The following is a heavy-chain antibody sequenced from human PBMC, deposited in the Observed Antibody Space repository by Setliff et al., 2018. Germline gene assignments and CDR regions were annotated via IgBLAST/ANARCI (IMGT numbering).Heavy chain of an antibody. CDR3: ARGLVGARKMDS. D-gene: IGHD1-26*01. J-gene: IGHJ5*01. CDR1: GGSLDDYF. CDR2: INPNGVS. Sequence: SETLSLTCAVYGGSLDDYFWTWIRQSPDKGLEWIGEINPNGVSNYNPSLKSRVTLSVDTSKNQFTLNLTSVTAADTAVFYCARGLVGARKMDSWGQGT. V-gene: IGHV4-34*01.